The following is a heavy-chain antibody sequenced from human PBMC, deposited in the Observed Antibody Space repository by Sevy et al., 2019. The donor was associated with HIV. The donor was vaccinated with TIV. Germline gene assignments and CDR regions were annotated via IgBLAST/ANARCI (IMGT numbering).Heavy chain of an antibody. CDR1: GFAFRGSA. D-gene: IGHD1-26*01. Sequence: GGSLRLSCAASGFAFRGSAIHWVRQASGKGLEWIGRIRSKGNSFATDYVPSVKGRFTISRDDSKKTAYVQMSSLKIDDTAVYYCAGQVGDTVMAIFDYWGQGTLVTVSS. CDR3: AGQVGDTVMAIFDY. CDR2: IRSKGNSFAT. J-gene: IGHJ4*02. V-gene: IGHV3-73*01.